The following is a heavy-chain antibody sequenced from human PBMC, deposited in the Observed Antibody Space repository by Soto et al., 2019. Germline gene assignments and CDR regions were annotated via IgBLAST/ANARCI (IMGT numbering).Heavy chain of an antibody. D-gene: IGHD2-15*01. CDR1: GYSFTSYW. Sequence: GASLKISCKGSGYSFTSYWIGWVRQMPGKGLEWMGIIYPGDSDTRYSPSFQGQVTISADKSISTAYLQWSSLKASDTAMYYCARFIVVVVAARYHYYGMDVWGEGTTVTVAS. CDR2: IYPGDSDT. J-gene: IGHJ6*04. V-gene: IGHV5-51*01. CDR3: ARFIVVVVAARYHYYGMDV.